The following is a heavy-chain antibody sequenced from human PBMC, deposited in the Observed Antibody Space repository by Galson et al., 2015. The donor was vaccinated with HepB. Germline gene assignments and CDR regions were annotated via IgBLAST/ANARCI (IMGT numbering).Heavy chain of an antibody. CDR3: ARHGHCGIVDCYPLDS. V-gene: IGHV4-59*08. J-gene: IGHJ4*02. CDR2: THYSGKT. Sequence: ETLSLTCTVTGDSISTYYWSWFRQAPGQGLEWIAYTHYSGKTRYNPSLQSRVTTSLDTFNDQFLLSLTSVTAADTAIYYCARHGHCGIVDCYPLDSWGQGMLVTVSS. CDR1: GDSISTYY. D-gene: IGHD2-21*02.